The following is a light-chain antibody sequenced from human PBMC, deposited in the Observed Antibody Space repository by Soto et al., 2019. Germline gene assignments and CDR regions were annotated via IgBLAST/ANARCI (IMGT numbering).Light chain of an antibody. J-gene: IGKJ4*01. V-gene: IGKV3-15*01. CDR2: VAS. CDR3: QQYQKWPLS. Sequence: EIVMTQSPATLSVSPGERATLSCRASQSVYSNLAWYQQKPGQAPRLLIYVASTRATGIPARFSGSGSGTEFSLTISSLQSEDSAVYYCQQYQKWPLSVGGGTKVEIK. CDR1: QSVYSN.